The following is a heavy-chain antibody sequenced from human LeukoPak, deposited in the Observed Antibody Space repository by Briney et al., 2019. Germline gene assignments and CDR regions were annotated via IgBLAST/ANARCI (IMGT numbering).Heavy chain of an antibody. D-gene: IGHD2-15*01. J-gene: IGHJ6*02. Sequence: SETLSLTCTVSGGSISSYYWSWIRQPAGKGLEWIGRIYTSGSTNYNPSLKSRVTMSVDTSKNQFSLKLSSVTAADTAVYYCARGIGYCSGGSCYSYGMDVWGQGTTVTVSS. CDR3: ARGIGYCSGGSCYSYGMDV. CDR1: GGSISSYY. CDR2: IYTSGST. V-gene: IGHV4-4*07.